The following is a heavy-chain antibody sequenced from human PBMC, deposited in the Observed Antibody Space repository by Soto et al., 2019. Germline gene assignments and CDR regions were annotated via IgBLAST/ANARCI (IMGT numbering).Heavy chain of an antibody. J-gene: IGHJ4*02. CDR3: ARESHGVGSTSPLDY. Sequence: QPGGSLRLPCAASGFTFSRSGMHWVRQASGKGLEGVAVIWYDGSNKYYADSVKGRFTIARDNSRNTLYLQMNSLRAEDTAVYYCARESHGVGSTSPLDYWGQGTLVTVSS. CDR2: IWYDGSNK. V-gene: IGHV3-33*01. CDR1: GFTFSRSG. D-gene: IGHD4-17*01.